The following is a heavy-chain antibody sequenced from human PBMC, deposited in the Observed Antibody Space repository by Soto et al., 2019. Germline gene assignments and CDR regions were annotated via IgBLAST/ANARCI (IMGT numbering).Heavy chain of an antibody. D-gene: IGHD3-10*01. CDR1: GFTFSDYY. Sequence: LRLSFAASGFTFSDYYMSWIRQAPGKGLEWISYISSSGATIYYADSVKGRFTTSRDNANNSLFLEMNSLRAEDTAVYYCVRVGYAYGNDPWGQGTLVTVSS. CDR3: VRVGYAYGNDP. V-gene: IGHV3-11*01. J-gene: IGHJ5*02. CDR2: ISSSGATI.